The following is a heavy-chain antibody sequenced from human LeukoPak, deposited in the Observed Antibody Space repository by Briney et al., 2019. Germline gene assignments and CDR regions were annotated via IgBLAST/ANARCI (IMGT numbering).Heavy chain of an antibody. CDR1: GESFSAYS. V-gene: IGHV4-34*01. Sequence: SETLSLTCAVYGESFSAYSWNWIRQSPGKGLEWIGEINHSGSTNYNPSLKSRVTISVDTSKNQTSKRQFSLTLNSVTAADTAVYYCTRERSTPGINWFDPWGQGTLVTVSS. D-gene: IGHD2-2*01. CDR3: TRERSTPGINWFDP. J-gene: IGHJ5*02. CDR2: INHSGST.